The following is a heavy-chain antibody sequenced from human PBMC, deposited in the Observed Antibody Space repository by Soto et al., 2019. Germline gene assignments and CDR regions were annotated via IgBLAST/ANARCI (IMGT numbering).Heavy chain of an antibody. D-gene: IGHD6-19*01. CDR3: AKGRGVAGLPTGFDP. CDR2: ISYDGSNK. Sequence: QVQLVESGGGVVQPGRSLRLSCAASGFTFSSYGMHWVRQAPGKGLEWVAVISYDGSNKYYADSVKGRFTISRDNSKNTLYLQMNSLRAEDTAVYYCAKGRGVAGLPTGFDPWGQGTLVTVAS. J-gene: IGHJ5*02. CDR1: GFTFSSYG. V-gene: IGHV3-30*18.